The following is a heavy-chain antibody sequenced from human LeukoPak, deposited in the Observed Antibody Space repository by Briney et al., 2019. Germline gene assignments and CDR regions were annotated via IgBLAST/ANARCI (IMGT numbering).Heavy chain of an antibody. CDR1: GFTFSTYW. J-gene: IGHJ4*02. CDR2: ISSDGSGK. D-gene: IGHD1-26*01. V-gene: IGHV3-7*01. Sequence: AGGSLRLSCAASGFTFSTYWMTWVRQAPGKGLEWVASISSDGSGKYYMDSVKGRFTISRDNAKNSLFLQMNSLRAEDTAVHYCGRVRPGDADYWGQGTPVTVSS. CDR3: GRVRPGDADY.